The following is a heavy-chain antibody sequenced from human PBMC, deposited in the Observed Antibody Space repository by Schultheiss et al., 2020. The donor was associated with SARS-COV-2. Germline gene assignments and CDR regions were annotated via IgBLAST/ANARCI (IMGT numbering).Heavy chain of an antibody. J-gene: IGHJ6*04. CDR2: ISYDGSNK. V-gene: IGHV3-30*03. CDR3: ARGYVAPRNGGMDV. D-gene: IGHD1-1*01. Sequence: GGSLRLSCAASGFTFSSYGMHWVRQAPGKGLEWVAVISYDGSNKYYADSVKGRFTISRDNSKNTLYLQMNSLRAEDTAVYYCARGYVAPRNGGMDVWGKGTTVTVSS. CDR1: GFTFSSYG.